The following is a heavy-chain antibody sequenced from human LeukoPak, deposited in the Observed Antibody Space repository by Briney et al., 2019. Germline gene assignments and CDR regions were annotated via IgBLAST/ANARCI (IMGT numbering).Heavy chain of an antibody. J-gene: IGHJ4*02. D-gene: IGHD4-17*01. CDR3: AREPLYGDYVLDY. CDR2: IYYSGST. CDR1: GGSVSSGSYY. Sequence: SETLSLTCTVSGGSVSSGSYYWSWIRQPPGKGLEWFGYIYYSGSTNYNPSLKSRVTISVDTSKNQFSLKLSSVTAADTAVYYCAREPLYGDYVLDYWGQGTLVTVSS. V-gene: IGHV4-61*01.